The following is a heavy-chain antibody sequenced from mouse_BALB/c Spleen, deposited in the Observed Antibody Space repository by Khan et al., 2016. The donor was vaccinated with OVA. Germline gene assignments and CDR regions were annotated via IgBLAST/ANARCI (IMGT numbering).Heavy chain of an antibody. CDR2: IWTGGIT. CDR3: ARSYDYDVERFAY. Sequence: VQLQESGPGLVAPSQSLSITCTVSGFSLSNYGIHWVRQPPGKGLEWLGVIWTGGITNYNSALMSRLIISKDNSKSQVFLKMNRLQTDATAIYYCARSYDYDVERFAYWGQGTLVTVS. J-gene: IGHJ3*01. CDR1: GFSLSNYG. V-gene: IGHV2-9*02. D-gene: IGHD2-4*01.